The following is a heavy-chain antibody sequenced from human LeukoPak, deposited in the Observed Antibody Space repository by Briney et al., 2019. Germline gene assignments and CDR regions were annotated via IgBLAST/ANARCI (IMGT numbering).Heavy chain of an antibody. J-gene: IGHJ4*02. D-gene: IGHD1-26*01. V-gene: IGHV4-59*01. CDR2: IYYSGST. Sequence: SETLSLTCTVSGGSISSYYWSWIRQPPGKGLEWIGYIYYSGSTNYNPSLKSRVTISVDTSKNQFSLKLSSVTAADTAVYYCARDPRGSYPYDYWGQGTLVTVSS. CDR3: ARDPRGSYPYDY. CDR1: GGSISSYY.